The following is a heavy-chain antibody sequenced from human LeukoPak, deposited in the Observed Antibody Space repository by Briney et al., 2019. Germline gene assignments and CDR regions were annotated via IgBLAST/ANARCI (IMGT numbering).Heavy chain of an antibody. CDR3: YTTSGGRPH. CDR1: GGSISSSGYY. Sequence: PSETLSLTCTVSGGSISSSGYYWGWIRQPPGKGLVWIGSMYYSGSTNYNPSVKSRVTISADTSRNQFSLNLSSVTAADTAVYYCYTTSGGRPHWGQGTLVTVSS. D-gene: IGHD2-2*02. V-gene: IGHV4-39*01. CDR2: MYYSGST. J-gene: IGHJ4*02.